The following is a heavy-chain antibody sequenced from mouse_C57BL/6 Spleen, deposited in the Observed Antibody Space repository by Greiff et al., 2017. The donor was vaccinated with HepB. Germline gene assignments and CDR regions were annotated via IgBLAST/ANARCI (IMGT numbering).Heavy chain of an antibody. V-gene: IGHV3-6*01. Sequence: VQLKQSGPGLVKPSQSLSLTCSVTGYSITSGYYWNWIRQFPGNKLEWMGYISYDGSNNYNPSLKNRISITRDTSKNQFFLKLNSVTTEDTATYYCARGDYYGSSYVAMDYWGQGTSVTVSS. CDR1: GYSITSGYY. J-gene: IGHJ4*01. D-gene: IGHD1-1*01. CDR3: ARGDYYGSSYVAMDY. CDR2: ISYDGSN.